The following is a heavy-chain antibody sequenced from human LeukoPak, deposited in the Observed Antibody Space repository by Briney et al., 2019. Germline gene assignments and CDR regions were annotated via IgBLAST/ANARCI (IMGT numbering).Heavy chain of an antibody. V-gene: IGHV4-39*07. CDR1: GGSISSDSYY. CDR2: INHSGST. CDR3: ALGVTFFDY. J-gene: IGHJ4*02. Sequence: SETLSLTCTVSGGSISSDSYYWGWIRQPPGKGLEWIGEINHSGSTNYNPSLKSRVTISVDTSKNQFSLKLSSVTAADTAVYYCALGVTFFDYWGQGTLVTVSS. D-gene: IGHD3-16*01.